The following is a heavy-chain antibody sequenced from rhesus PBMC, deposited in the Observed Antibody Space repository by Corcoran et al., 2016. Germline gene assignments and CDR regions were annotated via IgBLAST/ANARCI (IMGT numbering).Heavy chain of an antibody. J-gene: IGHJ2*01. D-gene: IGHD2-33*01. CDR2: FYGSGSST. CDR1: GGSISSNY. Sequence: QLQLQESGPGLVKPSETLSVTCAVSGGSISSNYWSWIRQPPGKGLEWIGRFYGSGSSTNYHPSLKSLVTLSVDTSKNQLSLKLSSVTAADAAVYYCARLTVARYWYFDLWGPGTPITISS. CDR3: ARLTVARYWYFDL. V-gene: IGHV4-169*01.